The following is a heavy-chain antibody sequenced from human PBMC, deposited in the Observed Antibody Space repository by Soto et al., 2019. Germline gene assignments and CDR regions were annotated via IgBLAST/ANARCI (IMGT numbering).Heavy chain of an antibody. D-gene: IGHD3-10*01. V-gene: IGHV3-33*01. CDR1: GFSFIRYG. CDR2: IWYDGSNK. CDR3: ATVGGSGSYSLYYFDY. Sequence: PGGSLRLSYAASGFSFIRYGMHWVRPAPGKGLEWVAVIWYDGSNKYCADSVKGRFTISRDNSKNTLYLQMNSLRAEDTAVYYCATVGGSGSYSLYYFDYWGQGTLVTVSS. J-gene: IGHJ4*02.